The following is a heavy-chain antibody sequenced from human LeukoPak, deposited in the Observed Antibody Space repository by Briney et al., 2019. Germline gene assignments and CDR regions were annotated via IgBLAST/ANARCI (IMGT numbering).Heavy chain of an antibody. V-gene: IGHV1-2*02. CDR1: GYTFTDYY. CDR3: ARYYLGVYFDH. D-gene: IGHD3-16*01. CDR2: INPNSGGT. J-gene: IGHJ4*02. Sequence: ASVKVSCKASGYTFTDYYMQWVRQAPGQGREGRGGINPNSGGTNYAQKFQGRVTITRDTSISTVYMELSRLTSDATAVYYCARYYLGVYFDHWGQGTLVTVSS.